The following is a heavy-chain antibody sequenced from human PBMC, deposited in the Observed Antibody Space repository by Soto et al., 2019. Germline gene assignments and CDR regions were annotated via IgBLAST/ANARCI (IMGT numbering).Heavy chain of an antibody. J-gene: IGHJ3*02. V-gene: IGHV1-8*01. CDR3: ATEKLRGIFDI. CDR1: GYTFSSYD. CDR2: MNPNNGNT. Sequence: ASVKVSCKASGYTFSSYDINWVRQATGQGLEWLGWMNPNNGNTGYAQKFQGRVTMTRDTSISTAYMELSSLTSEDTAVYYCATEKLRGIFDIWGQGTMVTVSS.